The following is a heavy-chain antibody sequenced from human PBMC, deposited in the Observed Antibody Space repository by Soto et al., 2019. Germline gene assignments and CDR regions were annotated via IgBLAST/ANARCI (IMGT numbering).Heavy chain of an antibody. V-gene: IGHV4-34*01. CDR2: INHSGST. CDR3: ARWYNWNYGAPYGMDV. CDR1: GGSFSGYY. D-gene: IGHD1-7*01. Sequence: QVQLQQWGAGLLKPSETLSLTCAVYGGSFSGYYWSWIRQPPGKGLEWIGEINHSGSTNYNPSLKSRVTISVDTSKNQFSLKLSSVTAVDTALYYCARWYNWNYGAPYGMDVWGQGTTVTVSS. J-gene: IGHJ6*02.